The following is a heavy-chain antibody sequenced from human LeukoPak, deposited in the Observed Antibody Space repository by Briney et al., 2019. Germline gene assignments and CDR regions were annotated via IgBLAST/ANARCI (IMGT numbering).Heavy chain of an antibody. D-gene: IGHD1-26*01. CDR3: ATDLLLIVGATSSFAFDI. CDR1: GYTLTELS. J-gene: IGHJ3*02. V-gene: IGHV1-24*01. CDR2: FDPEDGET. Sequence: ASVTVSCKVSGYTLTELSMHWVRQAPGKGLEWMGGFDPEDGETIYAQKFQGRVTMTEDTSTDTAYMELSSLRSEDTAVYYCATDLLLIVGATSSFAFDIWGQGTMVTVSS.